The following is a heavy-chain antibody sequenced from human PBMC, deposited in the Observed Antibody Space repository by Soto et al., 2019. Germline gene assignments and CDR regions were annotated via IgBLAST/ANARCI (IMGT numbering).Heavy chain of an antibody. CDR2: ISGSGGST. CDR1: GFTFSGYS. Sequence: GGSLRLSCAASGFTFSGYSMNWVRQAPGKGLEWVSAISGSGGSTYYADSVKGRFTISRDNSKNTLYLQMNSLRAEDTAVYYCAKSSLGILGIFDYWGQGTLVTVSS. CDR3: AKSSLGILGIFDY. V-gene: IGHV3-23*01. J-gene: IGHJ4*02. D-gene: IGHD7-27*01.